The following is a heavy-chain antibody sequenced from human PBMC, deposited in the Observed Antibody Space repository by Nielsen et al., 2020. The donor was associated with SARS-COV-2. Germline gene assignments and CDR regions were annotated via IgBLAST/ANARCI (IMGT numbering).Heavy chain of an antibody. CDR1: GFTFSSYA. D-gene: IGHD1-26*01. J-gene: IGHJ5*02. Sequence: GESLKISCAASGFTFSSYAMHWVRQTPGKGLEWVAVIWYDGSNNYYSGSVKGRFTISRENAKNSFYLQMNSLRAGDTAVYYCARGLAQYSTSRGWLDPWGQGTLVTVSS. V-gene: IGHV3-33*01. CDR3: ARGLAQYSTSRGWLDP. CDR2: IWYDGSNN.